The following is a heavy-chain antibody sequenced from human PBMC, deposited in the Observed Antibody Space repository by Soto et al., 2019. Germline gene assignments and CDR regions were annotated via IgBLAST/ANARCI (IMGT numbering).Heavy chain of an antibody. D-gene: IGHD2-8*01. CDR2: THYSGTS. CDR1: GASVGVGAHY. Sequence: SETLSLTCSVSGASVGVGAHYWSWIRQHPGKGPEWIGYTHYSGTSYYNPSLKSRVTISSDTSKNQFSLRSDDTAFYYCATFKQAPNGMDFWGQGTLVTVS. CDR3: QAPNGMDF. V-gene: IGHV4-31*03. J-gene: IGHJ4*02.